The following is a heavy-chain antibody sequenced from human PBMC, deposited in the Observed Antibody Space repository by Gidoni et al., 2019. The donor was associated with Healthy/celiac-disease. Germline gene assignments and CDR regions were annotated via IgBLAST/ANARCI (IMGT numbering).Heavy chain of an antibody. D-gene: IGHD3-22*01. V-gene: IGHV1-69*01. CDR3: ARVSGYPLGVGAFDI. CDR1: GGTSRSYA. Sequence: QAQLVPSGAEVKKPGSSVKVSCKASGGTSRSYAISWVPPASGQGLEWMGGTIPLFGTANYEQKFQGRVTITADESTSTAYMELSSLRSEDTAVYYCARVSGYPLGVGAFDIWGQGTMVTVSS. CDR2: TIPLFGTA. J-gene: IGHJ3*02.